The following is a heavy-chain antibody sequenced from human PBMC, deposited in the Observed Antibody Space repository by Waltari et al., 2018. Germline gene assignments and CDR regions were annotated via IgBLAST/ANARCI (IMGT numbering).Heavy chain of an antibody. J-gene: IGHJ6*03. Sequence: QVQLVESGGGVVQPGGSLRLSCAASGFTFSSYGMHWVRQAPGKGLAWVAFIRYDRSNKYYEDTVKGRFTISRDNSKNTLYLQMNSRRAEETAVYYWAKARGSSWSWDYYYMDVWGKGTTVTVTS. CDR2: IRYDRSNK. V-gene: IGHV3-30*02. CDR1: GFTFSSYG. D-gene: IGHD6-13*01. CDR3: AKARGSSWSWDYYYMDV.